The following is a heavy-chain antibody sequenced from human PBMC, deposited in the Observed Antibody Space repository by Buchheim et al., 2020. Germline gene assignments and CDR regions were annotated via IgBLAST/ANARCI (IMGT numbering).Heavy chain of an antibody. D-gene: IGHD6-6*01. CDR2: ISYDGSNK. CDR3: AREDSSSSRPTFDY. Sequence: QVQLVESGGGVVQPGRSLRLSCAASGFTFSSYAMHWVRQAPGKGLEWVAVISYDGSNKYYADSVKGRFTISRDNSKNTLYLQMNSLRAEDTAVYYCAREDSSSSRPTFDYWGQGTL. J-gene: IGHJ4*02. V-gene: IGHV3-30-3*01. CDR1: GFTFSSYA.